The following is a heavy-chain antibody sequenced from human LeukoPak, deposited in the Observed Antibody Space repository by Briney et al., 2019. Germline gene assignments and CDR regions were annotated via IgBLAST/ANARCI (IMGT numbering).Heavy chain of an antibody. CDR2: IYTSRST. CDR1: GGSISSASSY. Sequence: SQTLSLTCTVSGGSISSASSYWSCIRQPAGKGLEWIGRIYTSRSTNYNPSPKSRVTISVDTSKNQFSLKLSSVTAADTAVYYCASYSGWYGSDYWGQGTLVTVSS. D-gene: IGHD6-19*01. CDR3: ASYSGWYGSDY. J-gene: IGHJ4*02. V-gene: IGHV4-61*02.